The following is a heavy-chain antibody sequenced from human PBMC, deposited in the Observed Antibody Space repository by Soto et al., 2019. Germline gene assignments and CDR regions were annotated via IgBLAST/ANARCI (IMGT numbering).Heavy chain of an antibody. CDR2: VHQSGST. D-gene: IGHD1-1*01. V-gene: IGHV4-4*02. CDR3: AKHGGNGPYFDS. Sequence: SETLSLTCAVSGGSISSSNWWSWVRQSPTQGLEWIGEVHQSGSTNYSPSLKSRVTMSVDRSKNHFSLNLNSVTAADTAVYYCAKHGGNGPYFDSWGQGTLVTVSS. CDR1: GGSISSSNW. J-gene: IGHJ4*02.